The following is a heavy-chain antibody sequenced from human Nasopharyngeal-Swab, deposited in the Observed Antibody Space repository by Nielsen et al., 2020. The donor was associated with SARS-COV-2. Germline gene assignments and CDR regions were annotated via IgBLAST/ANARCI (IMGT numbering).Heavy chain of an antibody. D-gene: IGHD5-18*01. CDR2: IYYSGST. V-gene: IGHV4-59*08. Sequence: SETLSLTCTVSGGSISSYYWSWIRQPPGKGPEWIGYIYYSGSTNYNPSLKSRVTISVDTSKNQFSLKLSSVTAADTAVYYCARLQGYSYFDYWGQGTLVTVSS. CDR1: GGSISSYY. J-gene: IGHJ4*02. CDR3: ARLQGYSYFDY.